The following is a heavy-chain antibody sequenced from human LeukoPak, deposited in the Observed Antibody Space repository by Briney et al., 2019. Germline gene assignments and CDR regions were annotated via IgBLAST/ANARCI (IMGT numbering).Heavy chain of an antibody. CDR3: AKGRYYDSSGYYYY. CDR2: ISGSGGST. Sequence: GVSLRLSCAASGFTFSSYAMSWVRQAPGKGLEWVSAISGSGGSTYYADSVKGRFTISRDNSKNTLYLQMNSLRAEDTAVYYCAKGRYYDSSGYYYYWGQGTLVTVSS. D-gene: IGHD3-22*01. V-gene: IGHV3-23*01. CDR1: GFTFSSYA. J-gene: IGHJ4*02.